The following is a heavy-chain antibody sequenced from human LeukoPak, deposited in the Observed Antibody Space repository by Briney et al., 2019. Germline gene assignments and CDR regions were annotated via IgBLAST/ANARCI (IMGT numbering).Heavy chain of an antibody. CDR2: VSNSGDYI. Sequence: GGSLRLSCEASGFSFSNYWMSWVRQAPGKGLEWVSSVSNSGDYIHYADSVKGRFTISRDNSKNSLYLQMNSLRAEDTAVYYCARDDYGSGSWNDYWGQGTLVTVSS. V-gene: IGHV3-21*06. D-gene: IGHD3-10*01. CDR3: ARDDYGSGSWNDY. J-gene: IGHJ4*02. CDR1: GFSFSNYW.